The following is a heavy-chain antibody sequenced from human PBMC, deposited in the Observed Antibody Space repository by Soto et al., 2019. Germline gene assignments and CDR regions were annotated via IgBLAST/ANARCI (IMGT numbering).Heavy chain of an antibody. D-gene: IGHD3-9*01. CDR3: ARTYYDILTGYYNHGYYFDY. V-gene: IGHV1-69*13. CDR1: GGTFSSYA. J-gene: IGHJ4*02. CDR2: IIPIFGTA. Sequence: SVKVSCKASGGTFSSYAISWVRQAPGQGLEWMGGIIPIFGTANYAQKFQGRVTITADESTSTAYMELSSLRSEDTAVYYCARTYYDILTGYYNHGYYFDYCGQGTLVTVSS.